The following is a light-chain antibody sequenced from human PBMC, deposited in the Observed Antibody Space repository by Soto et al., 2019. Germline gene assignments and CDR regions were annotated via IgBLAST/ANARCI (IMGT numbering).Light chain of an antibody. CDR1: QSLVHSDGIAY. V-gene: IGKV2-30*02. Sequence: DGVMTQPPLSLPVTLGQPASISCRSNQSLVHSDGIAYSSWVQQRPGRSPRXLIDKVSNRDSGVPARFSGSGSGTDFALKISRVEAEDVGVYYCMQGTHWPITFGQGTRLEIK. J-gene: IGKJ5*01. CDR3: MQGTHWPIT. CDR2: KVS.